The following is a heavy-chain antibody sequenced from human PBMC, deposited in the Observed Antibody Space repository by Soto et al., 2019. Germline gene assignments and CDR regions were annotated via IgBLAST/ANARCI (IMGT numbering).Heavy chain of an antibody. CDR1: GFTFSSYG. D-gene: IGHD3-10*01. V-gene: IGHV3-30*18. Sequence: PGGSLRLSCAASGFTFSSYGMHWVRQAPGKGLEWVAVTSFDGRNKYYADSVKGRFTISRDNSKNTLYLQMNSLRAEDTAVYYCAEEVIYGSGSYYNPSRGMDVWGQGTKVTVSS. CDR2: TSFDGRNK. CDR3: AEEVIYGSGSYYNPSRGMDV. J-gene: IGHJ6*02.